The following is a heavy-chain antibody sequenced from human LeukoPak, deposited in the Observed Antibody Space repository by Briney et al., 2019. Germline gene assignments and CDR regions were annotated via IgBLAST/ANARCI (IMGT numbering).Heavy chain of an antibody. CDR1: GGTFSSYA. CDR2: IIPIFGTA. D-gene: IGHD3-22*01. V-gene: IGHV1-69*13. CDR3: AGPNYYDSSGYYTLGSYGMDV. J-gene: IGHJ6*02. Sequence: GASVKVSCKASGGTFSSYAISWVRQAPGQGLEWMGGIIPIFGTANYAQKFQGRVTITADESTSTAYMELSSLRSEDTAVYYCAGPNYYDSSGYYTLGSYGMDVWGQGTTVTVSS.